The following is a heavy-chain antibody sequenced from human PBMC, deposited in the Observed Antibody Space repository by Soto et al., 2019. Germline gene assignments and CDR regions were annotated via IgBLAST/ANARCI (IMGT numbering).Heavy chain of an antibody. J-gene: IGHJ5*02. CDR1: GYTFTSYG. CDR2: ISAYNGNT. V-gene: IGHV1-18*01. Sequence: QVQLVQSGAEVKKPGASVKVSCKASGYTFTSYGISWVRQAPGQGLEWMGWISAYNGNTNYAQKLQGRVTMTTDTSTTTAYMELRSLRSDDTAVYYCARDDIPAFLEWLPTQGGWFDPWGQGTLVTVSS. D-gene: IGHD3-3*02. CDR3: ARDDIPAFLEWLPTQGGWFDP.